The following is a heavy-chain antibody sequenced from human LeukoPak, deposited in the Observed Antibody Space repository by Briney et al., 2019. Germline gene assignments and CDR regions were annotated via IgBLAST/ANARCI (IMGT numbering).Heavy chain of an antibody. V-gene: IGHV1-2*02. CDR3: ARAIYPIAFFDY. CDR2: INPNSGGT. J-gene: IGHJ4*02. Sequence: EASVKVSCKASGYTFTGYYMHWVRQAPGQGLEWMGWINPNSGGTNYAQKFQGRVTMTRDTSISTAYMELSRLRSDDTAVYYCARAIYPIAFFDYWGQGTLVTVSS. CDR1: GYTFTGYY. D-gene: IGHD2-15*01.